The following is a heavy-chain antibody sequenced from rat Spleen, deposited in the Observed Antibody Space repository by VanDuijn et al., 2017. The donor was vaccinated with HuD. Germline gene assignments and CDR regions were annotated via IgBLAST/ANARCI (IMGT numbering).Heavy chain of an antibody. Sequence: EVQLVETGGGLVQPGESLKLSCVASGFTFSSYWMYWIRQAPGKGLEWVSSINTDGGNTYYPDSVKGSFTISRDNAKSTLYLQVNSLRSEDTAIYYCAGGGSGGLNWFSHWGQGTLVTVSS. V-gene: IGHV5-58*01. D-gene: IGHD1-1*01. CDR3: AGGGSGGLNWFSH. CDR2: INTDGGNT. J-gene: IGHJ3*01. CDR1: GFTFSSYW.